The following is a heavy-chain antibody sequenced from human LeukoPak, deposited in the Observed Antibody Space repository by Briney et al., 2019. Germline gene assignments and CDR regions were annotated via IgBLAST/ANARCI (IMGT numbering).Heavy chain of an antibody. CDR2: INSDGSST. D-gene: IGHD5-18*01. CDR1: GFTFSSYA. V-gene: IGHV3-74*01. Sequence: QPGGSLRLSCAASGFTFSSYAMHWVRQAPGKGLEWVSRINSDGSSTSYADSVKGRFTISRDNAKNSLYLQMNSLRAEDTAVYYCARDMGNTAMVISAFDIWGQGTMVTVSS. J-gene: IGHJ3*02. CDR3: ARDMGNTAMVISAFDI.